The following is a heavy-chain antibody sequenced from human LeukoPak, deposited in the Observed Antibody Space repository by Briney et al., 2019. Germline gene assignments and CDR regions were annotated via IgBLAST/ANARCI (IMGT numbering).Heavy chain of an antibody. V-gene: IGHV1-2*02. D-gene: IGHD6-19*01. J-gene: IGHJ5*02. CDR3: ATHSIAVAGRSWFDP. CDR1: GYTFTGYY. CDR2: INPNSGGT. Sequence: ASVKVSCKASGYTFTGYYMHWVRQAPGQGLEWMGWINPNSGGTNYAQKFQGRVTMTRDTSISTAYMELSRLRSDDTAVYYCATHSIAVAGRSWFDPWGQGTLVTVSS.